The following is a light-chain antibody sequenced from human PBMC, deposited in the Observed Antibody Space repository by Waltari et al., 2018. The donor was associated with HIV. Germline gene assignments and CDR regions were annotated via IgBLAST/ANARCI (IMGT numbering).Light chain of an antibody. V-gene: IGLV1-47*01. Sequence: QSVLTQSPSASGTPGQRVTISCSVSSSNIGSNYVYWYQQLPGTAPKLLIYRNNQRPSGVPDRFSGSKSGTSASLAINGLRSEDEADYYCAAWDDSPYVFGTGTKVTVL. CDR2: RNN. J-gene: IGLJ1*01. CDR1: SSNIGSNY. CDR3: AAWDDSPYV.